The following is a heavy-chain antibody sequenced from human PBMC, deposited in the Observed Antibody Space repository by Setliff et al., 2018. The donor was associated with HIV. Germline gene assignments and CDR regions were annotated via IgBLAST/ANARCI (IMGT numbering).Heavy chain of an antibody. CDR1: GHTFSTYG. V-gene: IGHV1-3*03. CDR3: ARGPLFGNQYYPYHYMDV. D-gene: IGHD3-3*01. CDR2: INTANGNT. J-gene: IGHJ6*03. Sequence: ASVKVSCKASGHTFSTYGIHWMRQAPGQRPEYMGWINTANGNTKYSQDLLGRVSITMDTSASTSYMELSSLRSQDMAVYYCARGPLFGNQYYPYHYMDVWGKGTTVTVSS.